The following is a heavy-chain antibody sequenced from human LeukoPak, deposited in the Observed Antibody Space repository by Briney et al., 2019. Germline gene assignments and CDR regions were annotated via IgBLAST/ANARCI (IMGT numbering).Heavy chain of an antibody. Sequence: SETLSLTCAVYGGSFSGYYWSWIRQPPGKGLEWIGEINHSGSTNYNPSLKSRVTISVGTSKNQFSLKLGSVTAADTAVYYCARLRYQRDYWGQGTLVTVSS. V-gene: IGHV4-34*01. CDR3: ARLRYQRDY. D-gene: IGHD1-14*01. CDR1: GGSFSGYY. CDR2: INHSGST. J-gene: IGHJ4*02.